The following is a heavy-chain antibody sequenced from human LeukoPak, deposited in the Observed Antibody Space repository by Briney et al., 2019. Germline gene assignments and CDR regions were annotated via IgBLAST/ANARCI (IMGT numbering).Heavy chain of an antibody. CDR2: LRGNGDA. CDR1: GFTFSSYA. D-gene: IGHD3-16*01. CDR3: AKASWVSTADAVL. J-gene: IGHJ4*02. Sequence: GGSLRLSCVASGFTFSSYAMSWVRETPARGLEWVSSLRGNGDAFYADSVKGRFTLSRDESRNTVYLQLNKLRVEVTAIYYCAKASWVSTADAVLWGQGTVVTVSS. V-gene: IGHV3-23*01.